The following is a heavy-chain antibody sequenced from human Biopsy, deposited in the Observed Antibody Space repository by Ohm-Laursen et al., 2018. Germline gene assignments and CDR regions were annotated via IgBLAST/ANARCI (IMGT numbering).Heavy chain of an antibody. V-gene: IGHV4-38-2*01. Sequence: GTLSLTCAVSGYSISSGYYWGWIRQPPGKGLEWIGSIYHSGSTYYNPSLKSRITISVDTSKNQFSLKLSSVTAADTAGYYCARGQALKSFDYWGQGTLVTVSS. CDR3: ARGQALKSFDY. CDR1: GYSISSGYY. J-gene: IGHJ4*02. CDR2: IYHSGST.